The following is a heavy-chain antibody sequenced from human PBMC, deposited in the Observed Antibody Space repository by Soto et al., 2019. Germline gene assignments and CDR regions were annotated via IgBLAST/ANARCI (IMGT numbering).Heavy chain of an antibody. CDR2: ISAYNGNT. D-gene: IGHD3-10*01. V-gene: IGHV1-18*01. CDR3: ARGVTMVRGVIPTLFYYYGMDV. CDR1: GYTFTSYG. J-gene: IGHJ6*02. Sequence: QVQLVQSGAEVKKPGASVKVSCKASGYTFTSYGISWVRQAPGQGLEWMGWISAYNGNTNYAQKLQGRVTMTTDTATSTADMELRSLRSDDTAGYYCARGVTMVRGVIPTLFYYYGMDVWGQGTTVTVSS.